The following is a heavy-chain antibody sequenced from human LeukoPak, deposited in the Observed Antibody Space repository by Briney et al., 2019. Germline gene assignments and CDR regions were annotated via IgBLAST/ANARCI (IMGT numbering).Heavy chain of an antibody. V-gene: IGHV1-2*02. CDR3: ARVRSHGLYGDIDY. CDR2: TNPNSGGT. J-gene: IGHJ4*02. Sequence: GGSLRLSCAASGFTFSSYGMHWVRQAPGQGLEWMGWTNPNSGGTNYAQKFQGRVTMTRDTSISTAYMELSRLRSDDTAVYYCARVRSHGLYGDIDYWGQGTLVTVSS. D-gene: IGHD4-17*01. CDR1: GFTFSSYG.